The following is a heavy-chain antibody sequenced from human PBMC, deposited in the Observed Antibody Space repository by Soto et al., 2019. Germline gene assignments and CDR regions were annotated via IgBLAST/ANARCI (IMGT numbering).Heavy chain of an antibody. Sequence: GGSLRLSCVASGFTVNVNYMSWVRQATGKGLEWVSAIGTAGDTYYPGSVKGRFTISRENAKNSLYLQMNSLRAGDTAVYYCARGQGYYYDSGSYFVDYWGQGTLVTV. J-gene: IGHJ4*02. D-gene: IGHD3-10*01. CDR2: IGTAGDT. CDR3: ARGQGYYYDSGSYFVDY. CDR1: GFTVNVNY. V-gene: IGHV3-13*01.